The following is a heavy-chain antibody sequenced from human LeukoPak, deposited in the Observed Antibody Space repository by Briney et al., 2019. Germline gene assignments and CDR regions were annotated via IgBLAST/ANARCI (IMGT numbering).Heavy chain of an antibody. CDR1: GDSVSSNSAA. Sequence: SQTLSLTCAISGDSVSSNSAAWNWIRQSPSRGLEWLGRTYYRSKWHNDYAISVKSRITINPDTSKNQFSLKLSSVTAADTAVYYCARARNNWFDPWGQGTLVTVSS. CDR3: ARARNNWFDP. CDR2: TYYRSKWHN. J-gene: IGHJ5*02. V-gene: IGHV6-1*01.